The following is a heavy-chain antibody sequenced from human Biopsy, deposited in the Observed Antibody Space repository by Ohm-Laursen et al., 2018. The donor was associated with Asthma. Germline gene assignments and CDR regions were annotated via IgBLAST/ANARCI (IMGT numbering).Heavy chain of an antibody. J-gene: IGHJ6*02. CDR2: IMTVFGTT. Sequence: SSVKVSCKPPGGTFSNFAISWVRQAPGQGLEWLGGIMTVFGTTNYAQKVQGRVTITADESTSTAYMEVTSLRSEDTAIYYCARCQVGYSSGWSLLLKKIYYSGMDVWGQGTAVTVSS. CDR3: ARCQVGYSSGWSLLLKKIYYSGMDV. D-gene: IGHD6-19*01. V-gene: IGHV1-69*01. CDR1: GGTFSNFA.